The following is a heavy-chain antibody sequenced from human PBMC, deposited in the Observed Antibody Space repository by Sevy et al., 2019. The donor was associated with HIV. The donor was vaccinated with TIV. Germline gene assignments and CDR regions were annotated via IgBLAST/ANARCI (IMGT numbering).Heavy chain of an antibody. Sequence: GGSLRLSCRGSGYRFTSYWIAWVRQVPGKGQEWMGIIYPDDSDVRYSPSLQGQVTISVDKSISTAYLQWRSLEASDTAMYFCARRFYDSTGYPQYFFDHWGQGTLVTVSS. D-gene: IGHD3-22*01. CDR1: GYRFTSYW. J-gene: IGHJ4*02. V-gene: IGHV5-51*01. CDR3: ARRFYDSTGYPQYFFDH. CDR2: IYPDDSDV.